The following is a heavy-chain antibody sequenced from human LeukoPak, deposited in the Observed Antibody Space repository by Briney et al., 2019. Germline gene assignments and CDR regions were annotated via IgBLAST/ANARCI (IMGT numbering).Heavy chain of an antibody. CDR1: GGSMTGYY. Sequence: SETLSLTCTVSGGSMTGYYWTWIRQPPGKGLEWIGYIYHDENTNYNPSLKSRVTITVDTSKNQFPLKLSSVTAADTAVYYCARKIRGVDVFDIWGQGTMVTVSS. J-gene: IGHJ3*02. D-gene: IGHD3-10*01. V-gene: IGHV4-59*01. CDR2: IYHDENT. CDR3: ARKIRGVDVFDI.